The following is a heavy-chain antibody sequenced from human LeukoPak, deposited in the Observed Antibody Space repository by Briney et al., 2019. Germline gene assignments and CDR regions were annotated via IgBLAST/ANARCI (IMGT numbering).Heavy chain of an antibody. V-gene: IGHV4-38-2*02. CDR1: GYSISSGYY. Sequence: SETLSLTCTVSGYSISSGYYWGWIRQPPGKGLEWIGSIYHSGSTYYNPSLKSRVTISVDTSKNQFSLKLGSVTAADTAVYYCARALPSGVGASGYWGQGTLVTVSS. CDR2: IYHSGST. J-gene: IGHJ4*02. CDR3: ARALPSGVGASGY. D-gene: IGHD1-26*01.